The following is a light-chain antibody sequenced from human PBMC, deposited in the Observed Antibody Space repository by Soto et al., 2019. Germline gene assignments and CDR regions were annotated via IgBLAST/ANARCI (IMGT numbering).Light chain of an antibody. CDR3: QPYNNWPLT. Sequence: ETLMTQSPDTLSVSPWEIATLSCRASRDVSTNLAWFQQKPGQTPRLVLYGASKRATGVPTRFSGSRSGAEFTLTINSLQSEDFAVYYCQPYNNWPLTFGGGTKVDIK. V-gene: IGKV3-15*01. CDR2: GAS. CDR1: RDVSTN. J-gene: IGKJ4*01.